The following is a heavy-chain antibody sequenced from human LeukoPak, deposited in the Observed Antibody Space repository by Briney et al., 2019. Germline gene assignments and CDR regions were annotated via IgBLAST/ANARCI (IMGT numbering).Heavy chain of an antibody. V-gene: IGHV4-39*01. CDR3: ARLKEFQKIFDY. D-gene: IGHD2-21*01. J-gene: IGHJ4*02. CDR1: GGSISSSSYY. CDR2: IYYSGST. Sequence: SETLSLTCTVSGGSISSSSYYWGWLRQPPGKGLEWIGSIYYSGSTYYNPSLKSRVTISVDTSKNEFSLRLSSVTAADTAVYYCARLKEFQKIFDYWGQGTLVSVSS.